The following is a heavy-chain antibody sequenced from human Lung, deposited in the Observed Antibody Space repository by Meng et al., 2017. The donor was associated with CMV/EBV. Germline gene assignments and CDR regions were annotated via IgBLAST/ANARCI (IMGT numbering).Heavy chain of an antibody. D-gene: IGHD2/OR15-2a*01. Sequence: GESLKISCAASGFTFSSYGMHWVRQAPGKGLEWVSLIHNDVIHYADSVKGRFTISRDNSKNSLYLQMNSLRAEDTALYYCAKGGGRYYDDAFDVWGRGTMVTVSS. J-gene: IGHJ3*01. CDR1: GFTFSSYG. CDR3: AKGGGRYYDDAFDV. V-gene: IGHV3-23*03. CDR2: IHNDVI.